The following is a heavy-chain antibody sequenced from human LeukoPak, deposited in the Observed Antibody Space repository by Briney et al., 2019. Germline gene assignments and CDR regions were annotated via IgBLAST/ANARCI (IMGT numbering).Heavy chain of an antibody. CDR2: VAHDGRTQ. J-gene: IGHJ4*02. Sequence: GGSLRLSCAASGFTFSTYAMHWVRQGPGKGLEWVAVVAHDGRTQYYVDSVKGRFTISRDNSKNTLSLQMDSLRADDTAVYYCAKETQEMVAKSFDSWGLGTLVTVSS. CDR1: GFTFSTYA. D-gene: IGHD5-24*01. CDR3: AKETQEMVAKSFDS. V-gene: IGHV3-30*04.